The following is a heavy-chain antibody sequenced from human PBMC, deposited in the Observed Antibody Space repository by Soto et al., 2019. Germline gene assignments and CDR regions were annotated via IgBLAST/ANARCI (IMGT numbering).Heavy chain of an antibody. V-gene: IGHV1-69*01. CDR3: ARGLFGQQWLVGFDT. D-gene: IGHD6-19*01. Sequence: QVHLVQSGAEVKKPGSSVKVSCKASGGSFSNYIFAWVRQAPGQGLEWMGGTIPMFAIAQYAQKLQGRVTITADESTSTVYMDLTSLTSDDTAVYYCARGLFGQQWLVGFDTCGQGTLVTVSS. J-gene: IGHJ4*02. CDR1: GGSFSNYI. CDR2: TIPMFAIA.